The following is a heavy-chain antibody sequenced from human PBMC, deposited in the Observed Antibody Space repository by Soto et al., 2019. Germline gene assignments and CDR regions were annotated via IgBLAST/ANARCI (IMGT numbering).Heavy chain of an antibody. CDR3: ARDRYYDSSGYYKSDAFDI. V-gene: IGHV4-31*03. CDR1: GGSISSGGYY. Sequence: SETLSLTCTVSGGSISSGGYYWSWIRQHPGKGLEWIGYIYYSGSTYYNPSLKSRVTISVDTSKNQFSLKLSSVTAADTAVYYCARDRYYDSSGYYKSDAFDIWGQGIMVTVSS. CDR2: IYYSGST. D-gene: IGHD3-22*01. J-gene: IGHJ3*02.